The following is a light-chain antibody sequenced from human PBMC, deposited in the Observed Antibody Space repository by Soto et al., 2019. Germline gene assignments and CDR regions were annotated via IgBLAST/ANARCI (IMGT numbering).Light chain of an antibody. CDR2: KAS. Sequence: IPMTQSPSTLSASVGDRVTITCRASQSISPWLAWYQQKPGKAPNLLIYKASNLESGVPSRFSGSGSGTEFTLTISSLQPDDFATYYCQQYNSYPWTFGQGTKVELK. CDR3: QQYNSYPWT. V-gene: IGKV1-5*03. J-gene: IGKJ1*01. CDR1: QSISPW.